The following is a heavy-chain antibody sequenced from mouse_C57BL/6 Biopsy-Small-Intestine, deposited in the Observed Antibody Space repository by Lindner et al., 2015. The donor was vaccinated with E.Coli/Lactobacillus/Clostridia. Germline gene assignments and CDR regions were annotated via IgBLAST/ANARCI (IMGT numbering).Heavy chain of an antibody. CDR3: ARQGDGYDDAY. CDR2: ISSGGYYT. J-gene: IGHJ3*01. V-gene: IGHV5-6*01. CDR1: GFTFSSYG. Sequence: VHLQESGGDLVKPGGSLKLSCAASGFTFSSYGMSWVRQTPDNRLEWVATISSGGYYTYYPDSVKGRFTIARDNAKNTLYLQMSSLKSEDTAMYYCARQGDGYDDAYWGLGTLVTVSA. D-gene: IGHD2-2*01.